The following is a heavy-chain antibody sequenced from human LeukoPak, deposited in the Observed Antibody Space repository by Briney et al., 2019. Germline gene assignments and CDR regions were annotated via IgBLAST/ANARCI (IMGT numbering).Heavy chain of an antibody. Sequence: GASVKVSCKASGGTFSGYAISWVRQAPGQGLEWMGTIRPGDTRTTYAQKFQGRVTMTWDMSTTTGYMELSSLRSEDTAVYYCVREKSGGTYDYWGQGTLVTVSS. J-gene: IGHJ4*02. CDR2: IRPGDTRT. D-gene: IGHD3-16*01. CDR3: VREKSGGTYDY. CDR1: GGTFSGYA. V-gene: IGHV1-46*01.